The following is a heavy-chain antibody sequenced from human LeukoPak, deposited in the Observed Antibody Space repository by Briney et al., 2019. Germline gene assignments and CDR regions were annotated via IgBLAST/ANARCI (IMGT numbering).Heavy chain of an antibody. Sequence: ASVKVSCKASGYTFDIYGISWVRQAPGQGLEWMGWISAYNGNTNYAQKLQGRVTMTTDTSTSTAYMELRSLRSDDTAVYYCARDLKMGYSSGRHSWGTGSSNDYWGQGTLVTVSS. CDR1: GYTFDIYG. J-gene: IGHJ4*02. V-gene: IGHV1-18*01. D-gene: IGHD6-19*01. CDR2: ISAYNGNT. CDR3: ARDLKMGYSSGRHSWGTGSSNDY.